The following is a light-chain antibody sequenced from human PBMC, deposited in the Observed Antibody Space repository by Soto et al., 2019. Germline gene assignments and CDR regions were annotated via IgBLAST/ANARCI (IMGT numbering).Light chain of an antibody. CDR3: QQYDSFLYT. CDR2: KAS. Sequence: DIQMTQSPSTLSASVGDTVTITCRASQSISNWLAWYQQKPGQAPKLLIHKASTLESGVPSRVSGRGSRTEFTLTNSSLQRDDVATFYCQQYDSFLYTFGQGTKLEIK. V-gene: IGKV1-5*03. J-gene: IGKJ2*01. CDR1: QSISNW.